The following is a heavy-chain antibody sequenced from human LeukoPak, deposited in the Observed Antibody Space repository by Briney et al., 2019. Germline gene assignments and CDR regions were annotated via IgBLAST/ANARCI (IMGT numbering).Heavy chain of an antibody. J-gene: IGHJ4*02. CDR1: GLTFSSYA. CDR2: ISGSGGNT. CDR3: AKAARYSSSSY. Sequence: GGSLRLSCAASGLTFSSYAMNRVRQAPGKGLEWVSAISGSGGNTYYADSVKGRFTISRDNSKNTLYLQMNSLRAGDTAVYYCAKAARYSSSSYWGQGTLVTVSS. V-gene: IGHV3-23*01. D-gene: IGHD6-6*01.